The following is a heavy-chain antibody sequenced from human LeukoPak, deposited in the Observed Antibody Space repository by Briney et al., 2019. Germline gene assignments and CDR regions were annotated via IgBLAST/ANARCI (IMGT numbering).Heavy chain of an antibody. CDR1: GFTFSDHY. D-gene: IGHD3-22*01. CDR2: IRNRAKSYST. J-gene: IGHJ3*02. CDR3: ARVGDYYDSRGYSTDAFDI. V-gene: IGHV3-72*01. Sequence: PGGSLRLSCAASGFTFSDHYMDWVRQAPGKGLGWVGRIRNRAKSYSTQNAPSVKDRFTISRDDSRNSLYLQMNSLKTEDTAVYFCARVGDYYDSRGYSTDAFDIWGQGTMVTVSS.